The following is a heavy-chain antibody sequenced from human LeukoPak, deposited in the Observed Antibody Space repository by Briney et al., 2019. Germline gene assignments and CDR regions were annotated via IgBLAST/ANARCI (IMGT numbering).Heavy chain of an antibody. Sequence: SGTLSLTCIVSGDSIRIYYWSWIRQSPGKGLEWIGYIHYSGNTFSNPALKSRVTISIDTPKNQFSLQLRSVTAEDTAVYYCARHGGAAGGHWGQGTLVTVSS. CDR2: IHYSGNT. D-gene: IGHD6-13*01. V-gene: IGHV4-59*08. J-gene: IGHJ4*02. CDR3: ARHGGAAGGH. CDR1: GDSIRIYY.